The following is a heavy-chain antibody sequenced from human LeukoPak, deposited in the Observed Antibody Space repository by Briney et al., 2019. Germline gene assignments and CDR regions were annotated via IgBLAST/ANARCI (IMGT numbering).Heavy chain of an antibody. CDR1: GFTFDDYT. CDR3: AKDIYDSSGYANFDY. Sequence: GGSLRLSCAASGFTFDDYTMHWVRQAPGKGLEWVSLISWDGGSTYYADSVKGRFTTSRDNSKNSLYLQMNSLRTEDTALYHCAKDIYDSSGYANFDYWGQGTLVTVSS. V-gene: IGHV3-43*01. CDR2: ISWDGGST. D-gene: IGHD3-22*01. J-gene: IGHJ4*02.